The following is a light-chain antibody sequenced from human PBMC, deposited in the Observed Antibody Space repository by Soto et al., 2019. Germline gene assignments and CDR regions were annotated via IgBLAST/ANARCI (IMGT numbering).Light chain of an antibody. CDR1: SSDAGGYDY. CDR2: EVI. J-gene: IGLJ2*01. Sequence: QSALTQPASVSGSPGQSITISCTGTSSDAGGYDYVSWYQQHPGKAPKLMIYEVISRPSGISNRFSGSKSGNTASLTISGLQAEDEADYYCSSYTSSNTVIFGGGTKLTVL. V-gene: IGLV2-14*01. CDR3: SSYTSSNTVI.